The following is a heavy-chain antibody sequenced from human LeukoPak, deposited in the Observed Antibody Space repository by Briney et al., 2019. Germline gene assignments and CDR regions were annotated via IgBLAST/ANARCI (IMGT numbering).Heavy chain of an antibody. CDR2: ISGSGSTI. Sequence: GGSLRLSCAASGFTFSDSYLSWIRQAPGKGLEWVAYISGSGSTIYYADSVKGRFTISRDNAKNSLYLQMNSLRAEDTAVYYCARGSGYTYGPWGQGALVTVPS. V-gene: IGHV3-11*01. D-gene: IGHD5-18*01. CDR3: ARGSGYTYGP. CDR1: GFTFSDSY. J-gene: IGHJ5*02.